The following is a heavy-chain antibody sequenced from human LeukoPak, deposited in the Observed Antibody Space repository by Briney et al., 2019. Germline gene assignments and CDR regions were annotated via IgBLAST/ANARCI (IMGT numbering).Heavy chain of an antibody. CDR3: AREWNYESSGYFYYY. V-gene: IGHV1-69*13. CDR2: IIPLFGKA. D-gene: IGHD3-22*01. J-gene: IGHJ4*02. Sequence: SVKVSYKASGGTFSRYGISWVRQAPGQGLEWMGGIIPLFGKANYAQKFQGRVTITADESTSTAYMELSSLRSEDTALYYCAREWNYESSGYFYYYWGQGTLVTVSS. CDR1: GGTFSRYG.